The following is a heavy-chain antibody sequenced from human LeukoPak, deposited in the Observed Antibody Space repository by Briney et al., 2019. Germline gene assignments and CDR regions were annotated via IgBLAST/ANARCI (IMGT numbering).Heavy chain of an antibody. CDR1: GFTFSSYG. CDR2: IQYDGSNE. Sequence: GGSLRLSCAASGFTFSSYGMHWVRQAPGKGLEWVAYIQYDGSNEQYAHSVKGRFRISRDSSKNTLYLQMNSLRAEDTAVYYCAKDRRFLEWPSYYMDVWGKGTTVTVSS. V-gene: IGHV3-30*02. J-gene: IGHJ6*03. CDR3: AKDRRFLEWPSYYMDV. D-gene: IGHD3-3*01.